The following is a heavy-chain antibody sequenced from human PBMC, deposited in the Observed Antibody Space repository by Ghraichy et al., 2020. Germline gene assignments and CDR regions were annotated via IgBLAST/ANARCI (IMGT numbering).Heavy chain of an antibody. Sequence: SETLSLTRAVYGGSFSGYYWSWIRQPPGKGLEWIGEINHSGSTNYNPSLKSRVTISVDTSKNQFSLKLSSVTAADTAVYYCARGRPATGNPWFDPWGQGTLVTVSS. V-gene: IGHV4-34*01. CDR1: GGSFSGYY. D-gene: IGHD1-14*01. CDR3: ARGRPATGNPWFDP. J-gene: IGHJ5*02. CDR2: INHSGST.